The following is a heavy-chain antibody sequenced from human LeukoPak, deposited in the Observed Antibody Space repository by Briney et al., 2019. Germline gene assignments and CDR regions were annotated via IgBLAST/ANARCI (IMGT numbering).Heavy chain of an antibody. V-gene: IGHV3-66*01. D-gene: IGHD1-26*01. J-gene: IGHJ4*02. Sequence: GGSLRLSCVVSGLTVNSNYMSWVRQAPGKGLEWVSVIYSGGTTNYADSVKGRFIVYRDNSKNTLYLQMNSLRAEDTAVYYCAKYLGRWELLDYWGQGTLVTVSS. CDR3: AKYLGRWELLDY. CDR2: IYSGGTT. CDR1: GLTVNSNY.